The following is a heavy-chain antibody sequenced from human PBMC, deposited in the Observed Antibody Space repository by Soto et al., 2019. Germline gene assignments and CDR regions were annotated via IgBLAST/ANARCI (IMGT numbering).Heavy chain of an antibody. V-gene: IGHV3-23*01. J-gene: IGHJ4*02. Sequence: GGSLRPSCAASGFTFINYAMSCVRQAPGKGLDWVSVISGGGDETFYADSVKGRFTISRDTSKNTLYLQLNNLRAEDTALYYCARGGGKSGYSFIEYWGQGTLVTVS. CDR1: GFTFINYA. CDR2: ISGGGDET. CDR3: ARGGGKSGYSFIEY. D-gene: IGHD6-25*01.